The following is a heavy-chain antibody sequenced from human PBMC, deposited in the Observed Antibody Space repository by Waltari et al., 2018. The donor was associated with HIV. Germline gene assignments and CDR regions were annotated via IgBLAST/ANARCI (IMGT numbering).Heavy chain of an antibody. V-gene: IGHV4-39*01. CDR1: GGSISSSSYY. Sequence: QLQLQESGPGLVKPSETLSLTCTVSGGSISSSSYYWGWIRQPPGKGLEWIGSTYSSGGTYCNPSLKSRVTIAVDTSKNQFSLKLSSVTAADTAVYYGARHDRRTVPGPYWGQGTLVTVSS. J-gene: IGHJ4*02. CDR2: TYSSGGT. D-gene: IGHD4-17*01. CDR3: ARHDRRTVPGPY.